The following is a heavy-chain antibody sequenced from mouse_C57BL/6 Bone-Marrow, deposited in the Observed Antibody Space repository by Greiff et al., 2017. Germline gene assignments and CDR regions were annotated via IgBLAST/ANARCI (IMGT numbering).Heavy chain of an antibody. D-gene: IGHD4-1*01. CDR3: TGPSNWDFAY. V-gene: IGHV6-3*01. Sequence: EVKVEESGGGLVQPGGSMKLSCVASGFTFSNYWMNWVRQSPEKGLEWVAQISLKSDNYATHYAESVKGRFTISRDDSKRSVYLQINNLRAEDTGIKYCTGPSNWDFAYWGQGTLVTVSA. CDR1: GFTFSNYW. CDR2: ISLKSDNYAT. J-gene: IGHJ3*01.